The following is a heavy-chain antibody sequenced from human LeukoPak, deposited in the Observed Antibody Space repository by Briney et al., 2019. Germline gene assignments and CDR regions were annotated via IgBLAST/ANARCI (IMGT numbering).Heavy chain of an antibody. CDR3: ASVPTPYSSGWYDYFDY. Sequence: GGSLRLSCAASGFTFSSYAMHWVRQAPGKGLEWAAVISYDGSNKYYADSVKGRFTISRDNSKNTLYLQMNSLRAEDTAVYYCASVPTPYSSGWYDYFDYWGQGTLVTVSS. CDR1: GFTFSSYA. V-gene: IGHV3-30*04. J-gene: IGHJ4*02. D-gene: IGHD6-19*01. CDR2: ISYDGSNK.